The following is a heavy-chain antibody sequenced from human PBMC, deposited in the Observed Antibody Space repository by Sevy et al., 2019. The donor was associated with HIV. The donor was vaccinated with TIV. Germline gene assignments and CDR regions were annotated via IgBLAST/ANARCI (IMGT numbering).Heavy chain of an antibody. V-gene: IGHV3-21*01. CDR3: ASHRGDGYNKGSFDY. CDR1: GFTFSSYS. CDR2: ISSSSSYI. J-gene: IGHJ4*02. D-gene: IGHD3-10*01. Sequence: GGSLRLSCAASGFTFSSYSMDWVRQAPGKGLEWVSSISSSSSYIYYADSVKGRFTISRDNAKNSLYLQMNSLRAEDTAVYYCASHRGDGYNKGSFDYWGQGTLVTVSS.